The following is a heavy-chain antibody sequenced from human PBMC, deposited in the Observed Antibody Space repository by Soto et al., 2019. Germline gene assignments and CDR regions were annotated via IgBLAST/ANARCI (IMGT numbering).Heavy chain of an antibody. Sequence: QVQLVESGGGVVQPGRSLRLSCAASGFTFSSYGMHWVRQAPGKGLEWVAVISYDGSNKYYADSVKGRFTISRDNSKNTLYLQMNSLRAEDTAVYYCAKVEEYYYDSSGYYPFDFWGQGTLVTVSS. V-gene: IGHV3-30*18. D-gene: IGHD3-22*01. CDR3: AKVEEYYYDSSGYYPFDF. CDR2: ISYDGSNK. CDR1: GFTFSSYG. J-gene: IGHJ4*02.